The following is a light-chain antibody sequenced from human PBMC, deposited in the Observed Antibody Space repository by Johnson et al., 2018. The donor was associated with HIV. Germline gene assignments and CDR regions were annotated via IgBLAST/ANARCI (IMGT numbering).Light chain of an antibody. CDR3: ETWDTSLSGGGF. CDR1: SSDIGNNY. J-gene: IGLJ1*01. V-gene: IGLV1-51*01. CDR2: DNN. Sequence: QSVLTQPPSVSAAPGQKVTISCSGSSSDIGNNYVSWYQQLPGTAPKLLIYDNNKRPSGIPDRFSGSKSGTSATLAITGLQTGDEADYYCETWDTSLSGGGFFGTGTKVTVL.